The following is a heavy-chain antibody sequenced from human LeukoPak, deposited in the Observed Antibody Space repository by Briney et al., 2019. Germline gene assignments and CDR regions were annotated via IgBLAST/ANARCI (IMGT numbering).Heavy chain of an antibody. J-gene: IGHJ5*02. V-gene: IGHV4-61*01. CDR1: GGSVSSGSYY. CDR2: IYYSGST. Sequence: SETLSLTCTVSGGSVSSGSYYWSWIRQPPGKGLEWIGYIYYSGSTDYNPSPKSRVTISVDTSQHQYSLKLSSVTAADTAVYYCERTLVSTGGMAWGQGTLVTVSS. D-gene: IGHD5/OR15-5a*01. CDR3: ERTLVSTGGMA.